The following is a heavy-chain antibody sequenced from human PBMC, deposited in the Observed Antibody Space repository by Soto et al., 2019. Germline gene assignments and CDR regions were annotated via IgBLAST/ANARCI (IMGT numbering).Heavy chain of an antibody. J-gene: IGHJ6*02. CDR3: TRDERSSDAPRSTAMITIISDNSYYYGMDV. V-gene: IGHV3-30-3*01. D-gene: IGHD5-18*01. Sequence: PGGSLRLSCAASGFTFSSYAMHWVRQAPGKGLEWVAVISYDGSNKYYADSVKGRFTISRDNSKNTLYLQMNSLRAEDTAVYYWTRDERSSDAPRSTAMITIISDNSYYYGMDVWGQGTTVTVSS. CDR2: ISYDGSNK. CDR1: GFTFSSYA.